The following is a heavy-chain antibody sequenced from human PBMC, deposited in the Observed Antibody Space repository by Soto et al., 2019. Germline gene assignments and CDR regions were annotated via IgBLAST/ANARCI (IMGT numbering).Heavy chain of an antibody. D-gene: IGHD6-13*01. CDR2: ISYDGSNK. CDR1: GFSFRSYA. V-gene: IGHV3-30*18. Sequence: GGSLRLSCVASGFSFRSYAMHWVRQAPGKGLEWVAVISYDGSNKHYVDSVKGRFTISRDNSKNTLYLQMNSLRGEDTAVYYCAKDWAAAAAGQGWFDPWGQGTLVTVSS. J-gene: IGHJ5*02. CDR3: AKDWAAAAAGQGWFDP.